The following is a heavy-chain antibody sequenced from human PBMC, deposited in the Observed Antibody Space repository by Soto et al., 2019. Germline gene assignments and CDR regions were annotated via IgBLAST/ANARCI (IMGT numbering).Heavy chain of an antibody. Sequence: LSLTCAVHGGSFSGYYWDWIRQPPGKGLEWIGEVNHGGTSNYNPSLKSRAIISVDNSKSTVSLHMNSLRAEDTVVYYCVKHRGNPSGAFDIWGQGTMVTVSS. D-gene: IGHD3-10*01. CDR1: GGSFSGYY. CDR3: VKHRGNPSGAFDI. CDR2: VNHGGTS. J-gene: IGHJ3*02. V-gene: IGHV4-34*01.